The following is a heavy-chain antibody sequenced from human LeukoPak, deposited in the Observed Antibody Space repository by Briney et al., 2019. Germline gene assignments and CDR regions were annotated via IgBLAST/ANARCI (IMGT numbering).Heavy chain of an antibody. J-gene: IGHJ4*02. CDR1: EFTFSNHG. D-gene: IGHD3-10*01. CDR3: AKDWAWGRFEY. CDR2: VGPSGINT. V-gene: IGHV3-23*01. Sequence: PGGSLRLSCVDSEFTFSNHGMNWVRQAPGMGLEWVSGVGPSGINTYYADSVKGRFTISRDNSKNTVYLQMNSLRADDTAVYYCAKDWAWGRFEYWGQGTLVTVSS.